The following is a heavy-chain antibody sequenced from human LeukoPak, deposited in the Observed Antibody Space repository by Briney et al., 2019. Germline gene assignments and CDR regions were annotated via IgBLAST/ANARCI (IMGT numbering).Heavy chain of an antibody. J-gene: IGHJ4*02. Sequence: GGSLRLSCAASGFTFSSYWVSWVRQAPGKGLEWVANIKQDGSEKYYVDSVKGRFTISRDNSKNTLYLQMNSLRAEDTAVYYCAKLFRLLNFDYWGQGTLVTVSS. V-gene: IGHV3-7*03. CDR3: AKLFRLLNFDY. CDR2: IKQDGSEK. CDR1: GFTFSSYW. D-gene: IGHD3-9*01.